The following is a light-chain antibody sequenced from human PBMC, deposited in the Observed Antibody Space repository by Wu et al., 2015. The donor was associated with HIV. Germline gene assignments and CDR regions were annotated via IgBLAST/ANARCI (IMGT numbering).Light chain of an antibody. V-gene: IGKV3-15*01. CDR3: QQYNNWPPWT. J-gene: IGKJ1*01. CDR1: QSVGSN. Sequence: ETVMTQSPATLSVSAGERATLSCRTSQSVGSNLAWYQQKPGQAPRLLIYTASTRATGIPARFSGSGSGTEFTLTINSLQSEDSAVYYCQQYNNWPPWTFGQGTRVKSN. CDR2: TAS.